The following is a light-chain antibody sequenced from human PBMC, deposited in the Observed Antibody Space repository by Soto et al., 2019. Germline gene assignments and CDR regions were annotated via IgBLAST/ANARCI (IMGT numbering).Light chain of an antibody. V-gene: IGLV4-69*01. J-gene: IGLJ2*01. Sequence: QAVLTQSPSASASLGASVKLTCTLSSGHSSYAIAWHQQQPEKGPRYLMKLNSDGSHSKGDGIPDRFSGSSSGAERYLTISSLPSEDEADYYCQTWGTGMGVFGGGTQLTVL. CDR1: SGHSSYA. CDR3: QTWGTGMGV. CDR2: LNSDGSH.